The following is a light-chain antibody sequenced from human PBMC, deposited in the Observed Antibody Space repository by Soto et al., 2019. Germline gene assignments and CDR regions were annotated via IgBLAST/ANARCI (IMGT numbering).Light chain of an antibody. CDR3: SSFRRGYTWV. CDR2: EVS. Sequence: QSALTQPASVSGSPGQSITISCTGTSSDVGGLNYVSWYQQHPGRAPKLMIFEVSKRPSGVSNRFSGSKSGNTASLTISGLQAEDEDEYHCSSFRRGYTWVFGGGTKLTVL. J-gene: IGLJ3*02. V-gene: IGLV2-14*01. CDR1: SSDVGGLNY.